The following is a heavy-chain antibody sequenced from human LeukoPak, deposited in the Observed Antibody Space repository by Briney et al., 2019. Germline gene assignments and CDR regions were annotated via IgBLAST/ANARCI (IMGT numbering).Heavy chain of an antibody. Sequence: ASVKVSCKASGATFSSYAISWVRQAPGQGLEWMGGIIPIFGTANYAQKFQGRVTITVGGSTSTAYMELRSLRSEDTAVYYCARGGLYCSSTSCSTHTFDYWGQGTLVTVSS. CDR2: IIPIFGTA. J-gene: IGHJ4*02. CDR1: GATFSSYA. D-gene: IGHD2-2*01. CDR3: ARGGLYCSSTSCSTHTFDY. V-gene: IGHV1-69*13.